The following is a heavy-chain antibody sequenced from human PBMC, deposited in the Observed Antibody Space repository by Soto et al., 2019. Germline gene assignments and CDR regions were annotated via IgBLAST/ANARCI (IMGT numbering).Heavy chain of an antibody. CDR1: GFTFSSYG. J-gene: IGHJ4*02. CDR3: ARESLEDGGGDCFISDY. Sequence: QVQLVESGGGVVQPGRSLRLSCAASGFTFSSYGMHWVRQAPGKGLEWVAVIWNDGSNKYYADSVKGRFTISRDNSKNTLYLQMNSLRAEDTAVYYCARESLEDGGGDCFISDYWGQGTLVTVSS. D-gene: IGHD2-21*02. V-gene: IGHV3-33*01. CDR2: IWNDGSNK.